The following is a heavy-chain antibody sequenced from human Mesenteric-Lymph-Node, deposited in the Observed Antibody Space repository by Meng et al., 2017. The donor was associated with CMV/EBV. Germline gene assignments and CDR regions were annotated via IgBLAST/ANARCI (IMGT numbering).Heavy chain of an antibody. J-gene: IGHJ4*02. V-gene: IGHV3-7*01. D-gene: IGHD5-24*01. CDR1: GFTFSSYW. CDR2: IKQDGSEK. Sequence: SCAASGFTFSSYWMTWIRQAPGKGLEWVANIKQDGSEKNHVDSVKGRFTITRDNAKNSLYLQMNSLRAEDTAVYYCARDMGWLQFDYWGQGTLVTVSS. CDR3: ARDMGWLQFDY.